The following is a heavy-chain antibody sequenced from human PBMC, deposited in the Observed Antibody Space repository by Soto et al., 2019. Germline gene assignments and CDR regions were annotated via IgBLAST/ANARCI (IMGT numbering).Heavy chain of an antibody. D-gene: IGHD3-3*01. V-gene: IGHV4-31*03. CDR2: IYYTGST. CDR1: GGSISGDGYY. CDR3: ARGLTIFAVVSLCYFDY. J-gene: IGHJ4*02. Sequence: SETLSLTCTVSGGSISGDGYYWSWIRQDPGKGLEWIGYIYYTGSTYYNPSLKSRVTISVDTSKNHFSLELSSVTAADTAVYYCARGLTIFAVVSLCYFDYWGQGTLVTVSS.